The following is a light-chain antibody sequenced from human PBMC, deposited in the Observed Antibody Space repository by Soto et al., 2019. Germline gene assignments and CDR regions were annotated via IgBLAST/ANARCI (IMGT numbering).Light chain of an antibody. Sequence: DIQMTQSPSSLSASVGDRVTVTCRASQSIGRYLNWYQQKPGRAPKVLIYATSSLQSGVPSRFSGSGSGTDFTLTISSLQSEDFATYYCQQSYSTPRTFGQGTKVDI. J-gene: IGKJ1*01. CDR2: ATS. CDR1: QSIGRY. CDR3: QQSYSTPRT. V-gene: IGKV1-39*01.